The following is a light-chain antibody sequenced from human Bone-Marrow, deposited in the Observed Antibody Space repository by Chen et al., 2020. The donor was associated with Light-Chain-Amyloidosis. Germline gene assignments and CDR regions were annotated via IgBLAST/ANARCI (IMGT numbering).Light chain of an antibody. V-gene: IGLV2-14*01. CDR2: EGT. Sequence: QSALTQPASVSGSPGQSITISCTGTSSDVGGDNHVSWYQQHPDKAPKLMIYEGTNRPSWVTDRFSGSKADNTASLTISGLQTEDEADYFCSSYTITNTLVFGSGTRVTVL. CDR3: SSYTITNTLV. CDR1: SSDVGGDNH. J-gene: IGLJ1*01.